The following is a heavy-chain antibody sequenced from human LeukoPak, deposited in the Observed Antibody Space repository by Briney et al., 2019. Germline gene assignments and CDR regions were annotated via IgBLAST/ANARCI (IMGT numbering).Heavy chain of an antibody. Sequence: ASVKVSCKASGYTFTSYGISWVRQAPGQGLEWMGWISAYNGNTNYAQKLQGRVTMTPDTSTSTAYMELRSLRSDDTAVYYCARDRPQVLWFGELIDYWGQGTLVTVSS. V-gene: IGHV1-18*04. CDR1: GYTFTSYG. CDR2: ISAYNGNT. CDR3: ARDRPQVLWFGELIDY. J-gene: IGHJ4*02. D-gene: IGHD3-10*01.